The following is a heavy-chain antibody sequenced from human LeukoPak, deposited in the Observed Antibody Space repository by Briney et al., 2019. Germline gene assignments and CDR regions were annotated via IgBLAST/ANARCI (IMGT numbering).Heavy chain of an antibody. J-gene: IGHJ4*02. D-gene: IGHD2-21*02. CDR3: ATGGYCGGDCYSDY. CDR1: GYTFTSYD. Sequence: ASVRVSCKASGYTFTSYDINWVRQAPGQGLEGMGWMNPNSGNTGYAQKFQGRVTMTRNTSISTAYMELSSLRSEDTAVYYCATGGYCGGDCYSDYWGQGTLVTVSS. CDR2: MNPNSGNT. V-gene: IGHV1-8*01.